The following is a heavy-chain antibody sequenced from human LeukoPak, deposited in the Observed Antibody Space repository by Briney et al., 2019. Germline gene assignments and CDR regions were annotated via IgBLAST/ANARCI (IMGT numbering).Heavy chain of an antibody. CDR3: AKASPSGKGYCSSTSCYLDY. CDR1: GFTFSTYS. J-gene: IGHJ4*02. D-gene: IGHD2-2*01. Sequence: GGSLRLSCAASGFTFSTYSMNWVRQAPGKGLEWVSSITSSSRYIYYADSVKGRFTISRDNAKNTLYLQMNSLRVEDTAVYYCAKASPSGKGYCSSTSCYLDYWGQGALVTVSS. V-gene: IGHV3-21*04. CDR2: ITSSSRYI.